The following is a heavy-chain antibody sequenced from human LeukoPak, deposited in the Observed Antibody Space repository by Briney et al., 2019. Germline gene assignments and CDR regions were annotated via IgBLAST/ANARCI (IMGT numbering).Heavy chain of an antibody. Sequence: SETLSLTCTVSGGSISSYYWSWIRQPPGKGLEWIGEINHSGSTNYNPSLKSRVTISVDTSKNQFSLKLSSVTAADTAVYYCARGPRVWGTYRAFDIWGQGTMVTVSS. V-gene: IGHV4-34*01. CDR1: GGSISSYY. CDR3: ARGPRVWGTYRAFDI. J-gene: IGHJ3*02. D-gene: IGHD3-16*02. CDR2: INHSGST.